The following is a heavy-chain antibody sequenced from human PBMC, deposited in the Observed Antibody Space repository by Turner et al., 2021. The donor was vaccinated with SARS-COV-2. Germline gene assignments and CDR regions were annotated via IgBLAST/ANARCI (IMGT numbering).Heavy chain of an antibody. Sequence: QVQLVQSGAEVKKPGSSVKVSCKASGGTFSSYAIRWVRQAPGQGLEWMGGIIPMFGTANYAQKFQGRVTITADESTSTAYMELSSLRSEDTAVYYCARLGRAAYYYDSSGYPDWGQGTLVTVSS. J-gene: IGHJ4*02. CDR1: GGTFSSYA. CDR2: IIPMFGTA. CDR3: ARLGRAAYYYDSSGYPD. V-gene: IGHV1-69*01. D-gene: IGHD3-22*01.